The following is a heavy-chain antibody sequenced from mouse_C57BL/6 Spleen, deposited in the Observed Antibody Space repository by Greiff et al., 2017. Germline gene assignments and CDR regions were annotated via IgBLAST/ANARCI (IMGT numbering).Heavy chain of an antibody. J-gene: IGHJ4*01. Sequence: VQGVESGPELVKPGASVKLSCKASGYTFTSYDINWVKQRPGQGLEWIGWIYPRDGSTKYNEKFKGKATLTVDTSSSTAYMELHSLTSEDSAVYFCATLYYYGSRGGYAMDYWGQGTSVTVSS. V-gene: IGHV1-85*01. CDR3: ATLYYYGSRGGYAMDY. CDR1: GYTFTSYD. CDR2: IYPRDGST. D-gene: IGHD1-1*01.